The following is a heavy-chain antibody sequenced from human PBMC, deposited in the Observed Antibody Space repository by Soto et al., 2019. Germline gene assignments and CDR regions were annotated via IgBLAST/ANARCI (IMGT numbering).Heavy chain of an antibody. J-gene: IGHJ6*03. CDR3: ARDPLLKRIYYYYYYMDV. CDR1: GYTFTSYA. V-gene: IGHV1-3*01. CDR2: INAGNGNT. Sequence: QVQLVQSGAEVKKPGASVKVSCKASGYTFTSYAMHWVRQAPGQRLEWMGWINAGNGNTKYSQKFQGRVTITRDTAASTAYMDLSSLRSEDTAVYYCARDPLLKRIYYYYYYMDVWGKGTTVTVSS.